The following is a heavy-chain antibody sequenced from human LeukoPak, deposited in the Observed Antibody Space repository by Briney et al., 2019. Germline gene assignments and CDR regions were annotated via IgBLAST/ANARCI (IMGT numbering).Heavy chain of an antibody. Sequence: SVKVSCKASGYTFTGYYMHWVRQAPGQALEWMGWITPFNGNTNYAQKFQDRVTITRDRSMSTAYMELSSLRSEDTAMYYCAVNSGYDYWFDPWGQGTLATVSS. D-gene: IGHD5-12*01. CDR2: ITPFNGNT. V-gene: IGHV1-45*02. CDR3: AVNSGYDYWFDP. J-gene: IGHJ5*02. CDR1: GYTFTGYY.